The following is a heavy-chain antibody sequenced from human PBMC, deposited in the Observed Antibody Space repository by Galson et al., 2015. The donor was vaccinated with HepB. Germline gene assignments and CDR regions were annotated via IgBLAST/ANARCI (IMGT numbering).Heavy chain of an antibody. CDR2: ISGTGSST. CDR1: GFTSSNYA. CDR3: ARDGYNFIPFDS. J-gene: IGHJ5*01. Sequence: SLRLSCAASGFTSSNYAMSWVRQAPGKGLEWVSHISGTGSSTYYADSVKGRFTISRDNSKNTLSLQMNSLRADDTALNYCARDGYNFIPFDSWGQGTLVTVSS. V-gene: IGHV3-23*01. D-gene: IGHD5-24*01.